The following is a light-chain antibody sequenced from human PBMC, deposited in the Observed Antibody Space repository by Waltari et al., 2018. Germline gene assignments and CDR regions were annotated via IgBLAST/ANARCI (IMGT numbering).Light chain of an antibody. CDR3: SSYTSSSTLL. Sequence: QSALTQPASVSGSPGQSITISCTGTSRDVGGYNYVSWYQQHPGKAPKLIIYDVSKRPSGVSNCFSGSKSGNTASLTISGLQAEDEADFYCSSYTSSSTLLFGGGTKLTVL. J-gene: IGLJ3*02. CDR1: SRDVGGYNY. CDR2: DVS. V-gene: IGLV2-14*01.